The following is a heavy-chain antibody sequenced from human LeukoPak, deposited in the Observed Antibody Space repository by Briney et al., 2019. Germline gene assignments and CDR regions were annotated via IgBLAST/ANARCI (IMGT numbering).Heavy chain of an antibody. CDR3: ARGGMDHAFDV. J-gene: IGHJ3*01. CDR2: VDNDGKKT. D-gene: IGHD3-16*01. Sequence: PGGSLRLSCTASGFNFAAYWMHCVRQVPGKGLVWVSRVDNDGKKTVYADSVQGRFTVSRDNAKNSVYLQINGLKAEDTAVYYCARGGMDHAFDVWGEGTMVTV. V-gene: IGHV3-74*01. CDR1: GFNFAAYW.